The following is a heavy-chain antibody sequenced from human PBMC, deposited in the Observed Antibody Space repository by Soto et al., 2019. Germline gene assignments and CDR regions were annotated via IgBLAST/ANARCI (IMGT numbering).Heavy chain of an antibody. D-gene: IGHD5-12*01. CDR3: AKALPINSGSFYYYYYHMDV. CDR1: GFTFDDYA. J-gene: IGHJ6*03. CDR2: ISWNSGSI. Sequence: GGSLRLSCAASGFTFDDYAMHWVRQAPGKGLEWVSGISWNSGSIGYADSVKGRFTISRDNAKNSLYLQMNSLRAEDTALYYCAKALPINSGSFYYYYYHMDVWGKGTTVTVSS. V-gene: IGHV3-9*01.